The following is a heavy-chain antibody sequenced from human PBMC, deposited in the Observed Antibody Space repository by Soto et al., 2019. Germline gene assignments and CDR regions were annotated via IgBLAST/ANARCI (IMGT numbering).Heavy chain of an antibody. CDR3: ARRPTARAS. J-gene: IGHJ5*02. D-gene: IGHD1-1*01. V-gene: IGHV3-23*01. CDR2: ISASGGDT. Sequence: EAQMLESGGGSVQPGGSLRLSCAASGFTFSTYAVAWVRQSPGKGLEWVSSISASGGDTWYADSVKGRFTISRDNSKNTLYLQMNSLRAEDTAVYDCARRPTARASWGQGTLVTVSS. CDR1: GFTFSTYA.